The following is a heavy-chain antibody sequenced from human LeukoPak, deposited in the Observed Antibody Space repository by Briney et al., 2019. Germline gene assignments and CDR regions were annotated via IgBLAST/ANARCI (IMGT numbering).Heavy chain of an antibody. D-gene: IGHD6-19*01. V-gene: IGHV1-2*02. J-gene: IGHJ5*02. CDR1: GYTFTGYY. CDR2: INPNSGGT. Sequence: ASVKVSCKASGYTFTGYYMHWVRQAPGQGLEWMGWINPNSGGTNYAQKLQGRVTMTTDTSTSTAYMELRSLRSDDTAVYYCALPSYSSGWYNWFDPWGQGTLVTVSS. CDR3: ALPSYSSGWYNWFDP.